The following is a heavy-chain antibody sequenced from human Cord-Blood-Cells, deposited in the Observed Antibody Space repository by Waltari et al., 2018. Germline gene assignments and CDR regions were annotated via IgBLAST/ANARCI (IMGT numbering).Heavy chain of an antibody. CDR2: INHSGST. D-gene: IGHD7-27*01. CDR1: GGSFSGYY. V-gene: IGHV4-34*01. CDR3: ARRNWGWCAFDI. J-gene: IGHJ3*02. Sequence: QVQLQQWGAGLLKPSETLSLTCAVSGGSFSGYYWSWIRQPPGKGLEWIGEINHSGSTNYNPSLKSRVTISVDTSKNQFSLKLSSVTAADTAVYYCARRNWGWCAFDIWGQGTMVTDSS.